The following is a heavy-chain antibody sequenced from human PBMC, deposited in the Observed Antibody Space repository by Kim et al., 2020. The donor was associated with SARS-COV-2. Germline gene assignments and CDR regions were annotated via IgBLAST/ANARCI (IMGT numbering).Heavy chain of an antibody. Sequence: GGSLRLSCAASGFTFSSYGMHWVRQAPGKGLEWVAVISYDGSNKYYADSVKGRFTISRDNSKNTLYLQMNSLRAEDTAVYYCAKDGTDYYDSSCLDYWGQGTLVTVSS. V-gene: IGHV3-30*18. D-gene: IGHD3-22*01. CDR1: GFTFSSYG. CDR2: ISYDGSNK. J-gene: IGHJ4*02. CDR3: AKDGTDYYDSSCLDY.